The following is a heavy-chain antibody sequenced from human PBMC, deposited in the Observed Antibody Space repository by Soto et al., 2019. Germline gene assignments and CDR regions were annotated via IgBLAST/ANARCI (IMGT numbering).Heavy chain of an antibody. CDR2: LSWSTAK. J-gene: IGHJ4*02. V-gene: IGHV2-5*01. CDR1: GFSLSSRGVS. Sequence: QITMKESGPTLVKPTQTLTLTCTFSGFSLSSRGVSVGWIRQPPGRALEWLALLSWSTAKHYSPSMQSRLTITTDTSKNQVLLTMANMDPEDAATYYCAHRLCDDYWGGLRVSFDFWGQGTLVTVSS. CDR3: AHRLCDDYWGGLRVSFDF. D-gene: IGHD4-17*01.